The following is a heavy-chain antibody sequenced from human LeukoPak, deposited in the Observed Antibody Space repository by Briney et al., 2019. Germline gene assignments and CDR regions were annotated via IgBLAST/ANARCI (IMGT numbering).Heavy chain of an antibody. CDR1: GFTFSSYA. CDR3: AKGPNDGFDWFPDY. J-gene: IGHJ4*02. V-gene: IGHV3-23*01. Sequence: GGSLRLSCAASGFTFSSYAMSWVRQAPGKGLEWVSAISGSGDSTYYADSVKGRFTISRDNSKNTLYLQMNSLRAEDTAVYYCAKGPNDGFDWFPDYWGQGTLVTVSS. CDR2: ISGSGDST. D-gene: IGHD3-9*01.